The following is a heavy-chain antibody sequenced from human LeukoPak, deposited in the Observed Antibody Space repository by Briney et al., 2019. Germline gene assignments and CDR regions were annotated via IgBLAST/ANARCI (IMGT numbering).Heavy chain of an antibody. J-gene: IGHJ4*02. CDR2: ISDSGGST. V-gene: IGHV3-23*01. CDR3: AKSTAMVTSFDY. Sequence: GGSLRLSCAASGFTFSSYAMSWVRQAPGKGLEWVSAISDSGGSTYYADSVKGRFTISRDNSKNTLYLQMNSLRAEDTAVYYCAKSTAMVTSFDYWGQGTLVTVSS. CDR1: GFTFSSYA. D-gene: IGHD5-18*01.